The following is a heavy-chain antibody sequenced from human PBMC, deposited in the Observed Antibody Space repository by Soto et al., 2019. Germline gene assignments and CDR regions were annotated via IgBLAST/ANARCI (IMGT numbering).Heavy chain of an antibody. CDR1: GYTFTSYA. Sequence: QVQLVQSGAEVKKPGASVKVSCKASGYTFTSYALHWVRQAPGQRLEGMGWLNAGNGNTKYSQKFQGRVTITRDTSGSTGYMELRSLRSEDTAVYYCARDRRITMVRGVLRPQFDPWGQGTLVTVSS. J-gene: IGHJ5*02. V-gene: IGHV1-3*01. D-gene: IGHD3-10*01. CDR3: ARDRRITMVRGVLRPQFDP. CDR2: LNAGNGNT.